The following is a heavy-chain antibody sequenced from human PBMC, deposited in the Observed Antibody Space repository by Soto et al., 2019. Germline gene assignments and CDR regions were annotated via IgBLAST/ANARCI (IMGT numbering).Heavy chain of an antibody. CDR3: ARDGDGYNN. D-gene: IGHD5-12*01. J-gene: IGHJ4*02. V-gene: IGHV4-61*01. CDR1: GGSVTSGSYY. CDR2: IYSSGGT. Sequence: QVQLQESGPGLVKPSETLSLTCSVSGGSVTSGSYYWSWIRQPPGKGLEWIGYIYSSGGTSYNPSLKSRVTISVHTSNNQFSLKLTSVTAADTAVYYCARDGDGYNNWGQGTLVTVSS.